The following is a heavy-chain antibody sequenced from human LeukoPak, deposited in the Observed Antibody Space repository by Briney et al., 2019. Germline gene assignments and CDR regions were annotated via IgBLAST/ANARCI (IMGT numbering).Heavy chain of an antibody. D-gene: IGHD6-13*01. CDR1: GFTFSSYE. Sequence: PGGSLRLSCAASGFTFSSYEMNWVRQAPGKGLEWVANIKQDGSEKNYVDSVKGRVTISRDNAKNSLFLQMNSLRAEDTAVYYCARDSGSSPLPGRSDYWGQGTLVTVSS. V-gene: IGHV3-7*01. CDR3: ARDSGSSPLPGRSDY. J-gene: IGHJ4*02. CDR2: IKQDGSEK.